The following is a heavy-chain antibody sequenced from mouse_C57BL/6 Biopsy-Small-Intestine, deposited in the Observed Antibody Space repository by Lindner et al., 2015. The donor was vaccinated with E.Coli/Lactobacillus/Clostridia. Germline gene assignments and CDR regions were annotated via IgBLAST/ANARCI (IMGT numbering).Heavy chain of an antibody. CDR3: ARGTTVEY. Sequence: VQLQESGAELMKPGASVKLSCKATGYTFTGYWIEWVKQRPGHGPEWIGEILPGSGSTNYNEKFKGRATLTADKSSSTAYMELRSLTSEDSAVYFCARGTTVEYWGQGTTLTVSS. CDR1: GYTFTGYW. CDR2: ILPGSGST. V-gene: IGHV1-9*01. J-gene: IGHJ2*01. D-gene: IGHD1-1*01.